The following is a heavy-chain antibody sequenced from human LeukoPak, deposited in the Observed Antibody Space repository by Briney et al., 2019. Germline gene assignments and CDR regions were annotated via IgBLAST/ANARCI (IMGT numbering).Heavy chain of an antibody. CDR3: ARGSDYYYDSSGYRYFQH. V-gene: IGHV3-74*01. D-gene: IGHD3-22*01. J-gene: IGHJ1*01. CDR1: GFTFSSYW. CDR2: INSDGSST. Sequence: GGSLRLSCAASGFTFSSYWMHWVRQAPGKGLVWVSRINSDGSSTSYADSVKGRFTISRDNAKNTLYLQMNSLRAEDTAVYYCARGSDYYYDSSGYRYFQHWGQGTLVTVSS.